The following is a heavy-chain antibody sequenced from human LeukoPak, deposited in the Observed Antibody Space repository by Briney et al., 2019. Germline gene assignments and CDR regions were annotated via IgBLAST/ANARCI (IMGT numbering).Heavy chain of an antibody. Sequence: GGSLRLSCAASGFTFSSYAMSWVRQAPGKGLEWVSAISGSGGSTYYADSVKGRFTISRDNSKDTLYLQMNSLRAEDTAVYYCAKDAWRSSGYDEESDYWGQGTLVTVSS. CDR1: GFTFSSYA. D-gene: IGHD3-22*01. CDR3: AKDAWRSSGYDEESDY. CDR2: ISGSGGST. V-gene: IGHV3-23*01. J-gene: IGHJ4*02.